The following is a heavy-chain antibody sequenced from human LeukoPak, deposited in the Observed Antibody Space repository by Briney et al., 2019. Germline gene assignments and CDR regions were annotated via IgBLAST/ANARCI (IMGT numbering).Heavy chain of an antibody. CDR1: GFTFSVAA. CDR2: IGASGDST. CDR3: AKDIQLST. V-gene: IGHV3-23*01. J-gene: IGHJ3*01. Sequence: PGGSLRLSCAASGFTFSVAAMTWVRQAPGKGLEWVSLIGASGDSTYYADSVKGRFTISRDNSKNTLSLQMNSLRVEDTAMYFCAKDIQLSTWGLGTMVTVSS. D-gene: IGHD5-24*01.